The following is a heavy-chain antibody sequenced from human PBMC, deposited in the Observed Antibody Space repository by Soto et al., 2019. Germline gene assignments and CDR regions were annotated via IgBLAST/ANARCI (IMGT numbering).Heavy chain of an antibody. J-gene: IGHJ5*02. CDR3: VRAYYDTKGYSLDP. CDR1: GGSISSGGYS. V-gene: IGHV4-30-2*02. CDR2: IYHSGST. D-gene: IGHD3-16*01. Sequence: PSETLSLTCAVSGGSISSGGYSWSWIRQPPGKGLEWIGYIYHSGSTYYNPSLKSRVTISVDRSKNQFSLKLSSVTAADTAVYYCVRAYYDTKGYSLDPWGLGTLVTVSS.